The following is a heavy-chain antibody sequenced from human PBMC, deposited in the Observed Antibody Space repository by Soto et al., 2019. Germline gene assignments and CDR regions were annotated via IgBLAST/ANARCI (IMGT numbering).Heavy chain of an antibody. CDR3: AILRGGLGVALHSYYYYGMDV. CDR2: IWYDGSNK. V-gene: IGHV3-33*01. Sequence: PGGSLRLSCAASGFTFSSYGMHWVRQSPGKGLEWVAVIWYDGSNKYYADSVKGRFTISRDNSKNTLYLQMNSLRAEDTAVYYCAILRGGLGVALHSYYYYGMDVWGQGTTVTVSS. J-gene: IGHJ6*02. CDR1: GFTFSSYG. D-gene: IGHD3-3*01.